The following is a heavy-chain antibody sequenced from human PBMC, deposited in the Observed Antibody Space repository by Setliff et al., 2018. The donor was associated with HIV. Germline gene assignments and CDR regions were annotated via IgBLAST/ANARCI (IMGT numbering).Heavy chain of an antibody. CDR2: IYNSGST. CDR1: GGSIRSYY. J-gene: IGHJ3*02. D-gene: IGHD1-26*01. CDR3: ARIGGWELLKGRAFDI. Sequence: SETLSLTCTVSGGSIRSYYWSWIRQPPGKGLEWIGYIYNSGSTNYNPSLKSRVTISVDTSKNQFSLKLNSVTAADTAVYYCARIGGWELLKGRAFDIWGQGTMVTVSS. V-gene: IGHV4-59*01.